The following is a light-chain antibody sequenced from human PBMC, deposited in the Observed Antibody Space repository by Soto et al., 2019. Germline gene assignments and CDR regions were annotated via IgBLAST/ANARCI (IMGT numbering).Light chain of an antibody. Sequence: EIVLTQSPGTLSLSPGERATLSCRASQSVSSSYLAWYQQKPGQAPRLLIYGASSRATGIPDRFSGSGSVTDFTLTIRRLEPEDFAVYYCQKYGASPYTFGQGNKLETK. CDR2: GAS. CDR1: QSVSSSY. V-gene: IGKV3-20*01. CDR3: QKYGASPYT. J-gene: IGKJ2*01.